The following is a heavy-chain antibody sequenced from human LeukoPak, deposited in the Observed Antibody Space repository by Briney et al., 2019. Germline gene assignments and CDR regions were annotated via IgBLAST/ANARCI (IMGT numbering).Heavy chain of an antibody. CDR2: ISAYNGNT. Sequence: ASVKVSCKASGYTFTSYGISWVRQAPGQGLEWMGWISAYNGNTNYAQKLQGRVTMTTDTSTSTAYMELRSLRSDDTAVYYCARVFPGGEYYYYGMDVWGQGTTVTVSS. J-gene: IGHJ6*02. CDR1: GYTFTSYG. V-gene: IGHV1-18*01. CDR3: ARVFPGGEYYYYGMDV. D-gene: IGHD3-16*01.